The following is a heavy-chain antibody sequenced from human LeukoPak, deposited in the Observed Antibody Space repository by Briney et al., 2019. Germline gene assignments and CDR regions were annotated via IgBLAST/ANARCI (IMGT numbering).Heavy chain of an antibody. CDR2: IYPGDSDT. CDR3: ARHRGIAAAGTRGDY. V-gene: IGHV5-51*01. D-gene: IGHD6-13*01. CDR1: GYSFTSYW. J-gene: IGHJ4*02. Sequence: GESLKISCKGSGYSFTSYWIGWVRQMPGKGLEWMGIIYPGDSDTRYSPSFQGQVTISADKSISTAYLQWSSLKASDTAMYYCARHRGIAAAGTRGDYWGQGTLVTVSS.